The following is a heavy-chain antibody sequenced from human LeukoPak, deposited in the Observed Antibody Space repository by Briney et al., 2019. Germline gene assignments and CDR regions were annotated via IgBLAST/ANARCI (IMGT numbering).Heavy chain of an antibody. J-gene: IGHJ4*02. CDR2: ISSSSSTI. Sequence: PGRSLRLSCAASGFTFSSYGMHWVRQAPGKGLEWVSYISSSSSTIYYADSVKGRFTISRDNAKNSLYLQMNSLRAEDTAVYYCARAVSPNYWGQGTLVTVSS. CDR3: ARAVSPNY. CDR1: GFTFSSYG. D-gene: IGHD4-11*01. V-gene: IGHV3-48*01.